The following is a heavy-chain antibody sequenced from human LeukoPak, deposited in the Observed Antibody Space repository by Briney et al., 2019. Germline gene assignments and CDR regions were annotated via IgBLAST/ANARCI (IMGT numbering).Heavy chain of an antibody. V-gene: IGHV3-48*01. CDR2: ISSSSSSI. CDR3: AKGGRLEWLWGFDY. CDR1: GFTFSSYS. D-gene: IGHD3-3*01. Sequence: GGSLRLSCAASGFTFSSYSMNWVRQAPGKGLEWVSYISSSSSSIYYADSVKGRFTISRDNSKNTLYLQMNSLRAEDTAVYYCAKGGRLEWLWGFDYWGQGTLVTVSS. J-gene: IGHJ4*02.